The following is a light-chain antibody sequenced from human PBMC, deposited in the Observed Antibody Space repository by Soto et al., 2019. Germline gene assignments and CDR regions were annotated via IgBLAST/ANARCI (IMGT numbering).Light chain of an antibody. CDR1: QSISSW. CDR2: GAS. Sequence: DIQMTQSPSTLSASVGDRVTITCRASQSISSWLAWYQQKPGKAPKLLIYGASSLESGVPSRFSGSGSGTEFTLTISSLQPDDFATYYCQQYNSLVTFGQGTKVDIK. V-gene: IGKV1-5*01. CDR3: QQYNSLVT. J-gene: IGKJ1*01.